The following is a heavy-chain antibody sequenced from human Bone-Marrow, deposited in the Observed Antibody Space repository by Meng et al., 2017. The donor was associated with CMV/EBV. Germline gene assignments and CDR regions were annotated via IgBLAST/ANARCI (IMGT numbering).Heavy chain of an antibody. J-gene: IGHJ6*01. Sequence: GESLKISCAASGFTFSSYAMSWVRQAPGKGLEWVSAISGSGGSTYYADSVKVRFTISRDNSKNTLYLQMNSLRAEDTAVYYCAKVQRELLWFGELLLIGMDVWGQGTTVTFSS. D-gene: IGHD3-10*01. CDR2: ISGSGGST. V-gene: IGHV3-23*01. CDR1: GFTFSSYA. CDR3: AKVQRELLWFGELLLIGMDV.